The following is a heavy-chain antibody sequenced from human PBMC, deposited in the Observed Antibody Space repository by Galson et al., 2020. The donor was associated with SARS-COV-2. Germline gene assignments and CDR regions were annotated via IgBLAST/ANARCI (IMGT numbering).Heavy chain of an antibody. CDR1: GFTFSSCT. V-gene: IGHV3-48*01. J-gene: IGHJ4*02. Sequence: GGSLRLSCAASGFTFSSCTMNWVRQAPGMGLEWISSISRTSAMVYYADSVKGRFTISRDNANNSLYLQISSLRAEDTAVYYCARDPYDFWSASAPPPDNWGQGTLVTVSS. CDR2: ISRTSAMV. CDR3: ARDPYDFWSASAPPPDN. D-gene: IGHD3-3*01.